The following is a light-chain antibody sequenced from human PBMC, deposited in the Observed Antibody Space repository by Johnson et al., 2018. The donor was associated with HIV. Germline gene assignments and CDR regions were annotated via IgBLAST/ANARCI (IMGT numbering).Light chain of an antibody. CDR2: KNN. CDR3: GTWDRSLSAGGV. J-gene: IGLJ1*01. CDR1: SSNIGNHY. V-gene: IGLV1-51*01. Sequence: QSVLTQPPSVSAAPGQKVTISCSGTSSNIGNHYVSWYQQLPGTAPKLLFYKNNKRPSGIPAGSSGSRSATSATLAITALKPGDEADYYCGTWDRSLSAGGVFGTGTKVTVL.